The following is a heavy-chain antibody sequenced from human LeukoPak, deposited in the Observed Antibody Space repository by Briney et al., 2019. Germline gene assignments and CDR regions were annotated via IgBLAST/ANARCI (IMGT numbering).Heavy chain of an antibody. CDR1: GYTFTSYY. V-gene: IGHV1-46*01. Sequence: GASVKVSCKASGYTFTSYYMHWVRQAPGQGLEWMGIINPSGGSTSYAQKFQGRVTMTRDMSTSTVYMELSSLRSEDTAVYYCARETNAGYSSGWSRNWFDPWGQGTLVTVSS. D-gene: IGHD6-19*01. CDR3: ARETNAGYSSGWSRNWFDP. CDR2: INPSGGST. J-gene: IGHJ5*02.